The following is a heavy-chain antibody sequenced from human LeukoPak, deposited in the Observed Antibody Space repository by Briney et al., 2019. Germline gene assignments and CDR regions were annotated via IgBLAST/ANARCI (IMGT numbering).Heavy chain of an antibody. J-gene: IGHJ6*02. Sequence: PGGSLRLSCAASGFTFSSYSMNWVRQAPGKGLEWVSYISSSSSTIYYADSVKGRFTISRDNAKNSLYLQMNSLRAEDTAVYYCARDRDDFWSRYYNYGMDVWGQGTTVTVSS. CDR2: ISSSSSTI. V-gene: IGHV3-48*01. CDR1: GFTFSSYS. D-gene: IGHD3-3*01. CDR3: ARDRDDFWSRYYNYGMDV.